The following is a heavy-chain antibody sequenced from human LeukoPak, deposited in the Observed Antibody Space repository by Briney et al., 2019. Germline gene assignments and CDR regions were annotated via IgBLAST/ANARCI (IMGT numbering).Heavy chain of an antibody. CDR3: ATRESSMARSH. CDR2: INEDGSRE. Sequence: GGSLRLSCAASGFTFSSYAMHWVRQVPGKGLEWVANINEDGSREDYVDSVRGRFTISRDNARNSLYLHMNSLRAEDTALYYCATRESSMARSHWGQGTLVTVSS. CDR1: GFTFSSYA. D-gene: IGHD3-10*01. V-gene: IGHV3-7*01. J-gene: IGHJ4*02.